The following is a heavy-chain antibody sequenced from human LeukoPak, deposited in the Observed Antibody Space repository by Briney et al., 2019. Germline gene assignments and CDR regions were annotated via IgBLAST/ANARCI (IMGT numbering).Heavy chain of an antibody. J-gene: IGHJ6*02. V-gene: IGHV3-43*02. CDR1: EFTFGVSA. D-gene: IGHD4-23*01. CDR3: AKDPDYGGNSRYGMNV. CDR2: ISANGGST. Sequence: GGSLRLSCAASEFTFGVSAIHWVRQGPGKGLEWVSLISANGGSTSYADSVKGRFTISRDNSKNSLYLQMNSLRPEDTALYYCAKDPDYGGNSRYGMNVWGQGTTVTVSS.